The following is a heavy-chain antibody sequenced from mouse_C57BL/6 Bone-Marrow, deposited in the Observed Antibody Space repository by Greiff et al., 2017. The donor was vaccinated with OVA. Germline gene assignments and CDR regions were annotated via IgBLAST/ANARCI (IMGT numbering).Heavy chain of an antibody. CDR2: IYPRSGNT. D-gene: IGHD1-1*01. J-gene: IGHJ2*01. V-gene: IGHV1-81*01. CDR1: GYTFTSYG. CDR3: AREGYYGSSQYYFDY. Sequence: VKLVESGAELARPGASVKLSCKASGYTFTSYGISWVKQRTGQGLEWIGEIYPRSGNTYYNEKFKGKATLTADKSSSTAYMELRSLTSEDSAVYFCAREGYYGSSQYYFDYWGQGTTLTVSS.